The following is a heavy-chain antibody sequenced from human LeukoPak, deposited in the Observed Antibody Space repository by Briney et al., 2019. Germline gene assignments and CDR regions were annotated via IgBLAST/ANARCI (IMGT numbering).Heavy chain of an antibody. J-gene: IGHJ5*02. CDR2: ISGSGVST. D-gene: IGHD1-1*01. V-gene: IGHV3-23*01. CDR1: GFSFSSYG. CDR3: AKDRTGTTGADWFDP. Sequence: PGGTLRLSCAASGFSFSSYGMSWVRQAPGKGLEWVSSISGSGVSTYYADSVKGRFTISRDNSKNTLYLQMNSLRAEDTAIYYCAKDRTGTTGADWFDPWGQGTLVTVSS.